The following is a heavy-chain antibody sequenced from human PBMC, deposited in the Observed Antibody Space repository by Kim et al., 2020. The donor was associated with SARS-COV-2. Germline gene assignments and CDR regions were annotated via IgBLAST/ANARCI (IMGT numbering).Heavy chain of an antibody. J-gene: IGHJ4*02. Sequence: GTNKYYPDFMKGRFTISRDNSKNTLYLQMNSLRAEVTSVYYCASAAAVAYWGQGSLVTVSS. D-gene: IGHD6-13*01. V-gene: IGHV3-30*02. CDR2: GTNK. CDR3: ASAAAVAY.